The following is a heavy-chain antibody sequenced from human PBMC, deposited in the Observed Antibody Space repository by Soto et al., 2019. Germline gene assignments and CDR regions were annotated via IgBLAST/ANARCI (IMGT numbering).Heavy chain of an antibody. CDR2: ISSGATHK. Sequence: QVQLVESGGGLVKPGGSLRLSCAASGFIFVDYYMTWIRQAPGKGLEWVSYISSGATHKKYADSVKGRFTISRDNTMNTLYLQMNDVPAEDTAVYYCARHLSWNDLWGHGTLVLVSA. V-gene: IGHV3-11*04. D-gene: IGHD1-1*01. J-gene: IGHJ4*01. CDR1: GFIFVDYY. CDR3: ARHLSWNDL.